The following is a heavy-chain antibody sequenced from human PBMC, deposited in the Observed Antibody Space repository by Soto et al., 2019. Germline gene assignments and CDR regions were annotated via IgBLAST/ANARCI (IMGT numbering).Heavy chain of an antibody. J-gene: IGHJ6*02. V-gene: IGHV1-69*13. CDR1: GGTFSSYA. CDR2: IIPIFGTA. D-gene: IGHD3-22*01. Sequence: GASVKVSCKASGGTFSSYAISWVRQAPGQGLEWMGGIIPIFGTANYAQKFQGRVTITADESTSTAYMELSSLRSEDTAVYYCARGTSRVVITDYYYGMDVWGQGTTVTVSS. CDR3: ARGTSRVVITDYYYGMDV.